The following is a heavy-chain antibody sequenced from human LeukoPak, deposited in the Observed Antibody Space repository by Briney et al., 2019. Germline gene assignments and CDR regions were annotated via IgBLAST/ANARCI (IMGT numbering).Heavy chain of an antibody. CDR3: ARVQRYCSSTSCYRPMGLDY. CDR2: INHSGST. CDR1: GGSFSGYY. D-gene: IGHD2-2*02. Sequence: PSETLSLTCAVYGGSFSGYYWSWIRQPPGKGLEWIGEINHSGSTNYHPSLKSRVTISVDTSKNQFSLKLSSVTAADTAVYYCARVQRYCSSTSCYRPMGLDYWGQGTLVTVSS. V-gene: IGHV4-34*01. J-gene: IGHJ4*02.